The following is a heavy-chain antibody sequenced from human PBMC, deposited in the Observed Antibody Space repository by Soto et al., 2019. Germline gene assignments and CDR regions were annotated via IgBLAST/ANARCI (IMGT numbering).Heavy chain of an antibody. J-gene: IGHJ6*02. CDR2: IIPILGIA. D-gene: IGHD3-9*01. CDR1: GGTFSSYT. Sequence: QVQLVQSGAEVKKPGSSVKVSCKASGGTFSSYTISWVRQAPGQGLEWMGRIIPILGIANYAQKFQGRVTMTADKSTSTAYMERSSLRSEDTAVYYCARDAEFRYTGDGMDVWGQGTTVTVSS. V-gene: IGHV1-69*08. CDR3: ARDAEFRYTGDGMDV.